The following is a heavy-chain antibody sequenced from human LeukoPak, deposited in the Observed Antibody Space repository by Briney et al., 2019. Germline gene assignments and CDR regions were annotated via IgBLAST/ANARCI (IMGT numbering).Heavy chain of an antibody. J-gene: IGHJ4*02. CDR1: GFTFSSYE. CDR2: ISSSGSTI. V-gene: IGHV3-48*03. CDR3: AKCTHILTGYPIDY. Sequence: GGSLRLSCAASGFTFSSYEMNWVRQAPGKGLEWVSYISSSGSTIYYADSVKGRFTISRDNSKNTLYLQMNSLRAEDTAVYYCAKCTHILTGYPIDYWGQGTLVTVSS. D-gene: IGHD3-9*01.